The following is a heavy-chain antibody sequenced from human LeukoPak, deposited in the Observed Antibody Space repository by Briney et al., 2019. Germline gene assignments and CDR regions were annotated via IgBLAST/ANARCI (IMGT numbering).Heavy chain of an antibody. Sequence: SETLSLTCAVYGGSFIGYYWSWIRQPPGKGLEWIGEINHSGSTNYNPSLKSRVTISVDTSKNQFSLKLSSVTAADTAVYYCARRKKVQLWSTNNWFDPWGQGTLVTVSS. J-gene: IGHJ5*02. CDR2: INHSGST. D-gene: IGHD5-18*01. CDR1: GGSFIGYY. CDR3: ARRKKVQLWSTNNWFDP. V-gene: IGHV4-34*01.